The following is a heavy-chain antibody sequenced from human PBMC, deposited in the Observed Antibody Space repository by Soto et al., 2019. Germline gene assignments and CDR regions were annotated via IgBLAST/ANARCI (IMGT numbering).Heavy chain of an antibody. J-gene: IGHJ4*02. D-gene: IGHD6-19*01. V-gene: IGHV3-33*01. Sequence: QVQLVESGGGVVQPGRSLRLSCVASGFMFDSYGMHWVRQAPGKGLEWVAIILYDGSEKYHADSVKGRFTISRDNSKNTLYLQMNSLXAEDTALYYCAREPGXIAVAGFDYWGQGTLVTVSS. CDR2: ILYDGSEK. CDR3: AREPGXIAVAGFDY. CDR1: GFMFDSYG.